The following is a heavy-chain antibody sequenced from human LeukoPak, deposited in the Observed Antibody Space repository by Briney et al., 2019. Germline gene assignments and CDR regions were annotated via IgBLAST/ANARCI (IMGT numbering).Heavy chain of an antibody. J-gene: IGHJ4*02. D-gene: IGHD1-20*01. CDR3: ARARNWNGYNPTDY. V-gene: IGHV3-74*01. Sequence: PGGSLRLSCAASGFTFSNYWMHWVRQAPGKGLVWVSRINSDGSSTNYADSVKGRFTISRDNAKNTLYLQMNSLRVEDTAVYYCARARNWNGYNPTDYWGQGTLVTVSS. CDR1: GFTFSNYW. CDR2: INSDGSST.